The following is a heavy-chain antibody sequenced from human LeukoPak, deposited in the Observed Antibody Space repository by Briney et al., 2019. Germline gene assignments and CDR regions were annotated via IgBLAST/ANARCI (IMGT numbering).Heavy chain of an antibody. J-gene: IGHJ3*02. V-gene: IGHV3-11*01. CDR2: ISSSGSTI. D-gene: IGHD4-17*01. CDR1: GFTFSDYY. CDR3: ATAPFYGDYADDAFDI. Sequence: GGSLRLSCAASGFTFSDYYMSWIRQAPGKGLEWVSYISSSGSTIYYADSVKGRFTISRDNAKNSLYLQMNSLRAEDTAVYYCATAPFYGDYADDAFDIWGQGTMVTVSS.